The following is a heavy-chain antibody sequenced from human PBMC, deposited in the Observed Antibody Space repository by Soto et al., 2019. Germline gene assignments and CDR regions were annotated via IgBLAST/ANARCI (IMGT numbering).Heavy chain of an antibody. Sequence: PSETLSLTCTVSGGSISNYYWNWIRQSPGKGLEWIGYIYSSGSTHYNPSLQNRVTISIDTSKNQVSLKLSSVTAADTAVYYCARHFSVDYFDYWGQGALVTVSS. V-gene: IGHV4-59*08. J-gene: IGHJ4*02. CDR3: ARHFSVDYFDY. CDR1: GGSISNYY. CDR2: IYSSGST.